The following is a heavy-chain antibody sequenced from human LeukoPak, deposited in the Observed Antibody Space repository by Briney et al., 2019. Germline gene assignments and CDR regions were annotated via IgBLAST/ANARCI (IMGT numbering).Heavy chain of an antibody. CDR3: ARGWLRSNY. D-gene: IGHD5-12*01. CDR1: XXSXXXXG. CDR2: ISAYNGNT. V-gene: IGHV1-18*01. Sequence: GASVXXSXXASXXSXXXXGIXXXXQAPGQGLEWMGWISAYNGNTIYAQKLQGRVTMTTDTSTSTAYMELRSLRSDDTAVYYCARGWLRSNYWGQGTLVTVSS. J-gene: IGHJ4*02.